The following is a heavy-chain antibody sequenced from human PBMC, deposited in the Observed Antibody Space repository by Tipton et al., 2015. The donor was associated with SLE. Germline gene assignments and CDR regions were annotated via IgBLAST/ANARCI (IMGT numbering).Heavy chain of an antibody. V-gene: IGHV4-39*07. CDR3: ARGLFGGSYDY. D-gene: IGHD1-26*01. Sequence: TLSLTCTVSGASISSSSYFWGWIRQSPGKGLEWIGSIDNSGSTYDNPSLRSRVTISVDTSKNQFSLKLSSVTAADTAVYYCARGLFGGSYDYWGQGTLVTVSS. CDR2: IDNSGST. CDR1: GASISSSSYF. J-gene: IGHJ4*02.